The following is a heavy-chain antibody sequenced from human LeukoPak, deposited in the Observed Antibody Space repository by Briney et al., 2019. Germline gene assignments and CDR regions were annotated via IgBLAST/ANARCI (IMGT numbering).Heavy chain of an antibody. CDR1: GYPFTGYY. V-gene: IGHV1-2*02. CDR2: INPNN. CDR3: ARGGSTLYDSPVYYFDY. D-gene: IGHD6-13*01. Sequence: ASVKVSCKASGYPFTGYYIHWVRQAPGQGLEWMGWINPNNDAQKFQDRVTMTRDTSINTVYMQLNGLRADDTAVYYCARGGSTLYDSPVYYFDYWGQGTLVTVSS. J-gene: IGHJ4*02.